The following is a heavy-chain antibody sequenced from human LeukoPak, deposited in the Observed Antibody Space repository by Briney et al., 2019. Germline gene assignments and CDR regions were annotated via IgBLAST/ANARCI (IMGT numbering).Heavy chain of an antibody. D-gene: IGHD3-3*01. CDR1: GFTFSSYA. CDR3: AKDHTSYYDFWSGDNWFDP. CDR2: ISGSGGST. J-gene: IGHJ5*02. Sequence: PGGSLRLSRAASGFTFSSYAMSWVRQAPGKGLEWVSAISGSGGSTYYADSVKGRFTISRDNSKNTLYLQMNSLRAEDTAVYYCAKDHTSYYDFWSGDNWFDPWGQGTLVTVSS. V-gene: IGHV3-23*01.